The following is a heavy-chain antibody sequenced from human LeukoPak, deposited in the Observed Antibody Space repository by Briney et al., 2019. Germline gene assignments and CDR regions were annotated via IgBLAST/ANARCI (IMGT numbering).Heavy chain of an antibody. CDR3: ARDHGRYCSGGSCYFGGFFEY. V-gene: IGHV3-7*03. CDR1: GFTFSNYW. D-gene: IGHD2-15*01. CDR2: IKQDGCEK. J-gene: IGHJ4*02. Sequence: PGGSLRLSCAASGFTFSNYWMSWVRQAPGKGLEWVANIKQDGCEKYYVDSVKGRFTISRDNAKNSLYLQMNSLRAEDTAVYYCARDHGRYCSGGSCYFGGFFEYWGQGTLGTVSS.